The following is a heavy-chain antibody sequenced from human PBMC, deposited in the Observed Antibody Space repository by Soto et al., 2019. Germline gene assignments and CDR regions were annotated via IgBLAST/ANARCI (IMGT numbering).Heavy chain of an antibody. J-gene: IGHJ6*02. CDR2: ISSSSSYI. V-gene: IGHV3-21*01. CDR3: ARDQDYDILTGYYYYYYYGMDV. CDR1: GFTFSSYS. D-gene: IGHD3-9*01. Sequence: PGGSLRLSCAASGFTFSSYSMNWVRQAPGKGLEWVSSISSSSSYIYYADSVKGRFTISRDNAKNPLYLQMNSLRAEDTAVYYCARDQDYDILTGYYYYYYYGMDVWGQGTTVTVSS.